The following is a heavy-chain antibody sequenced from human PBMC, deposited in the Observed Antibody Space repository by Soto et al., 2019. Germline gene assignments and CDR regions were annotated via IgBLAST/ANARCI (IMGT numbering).Heavy chain of an antibody. D-gene: IGHD2-2*01. CDR2: ISPYNGDT. J-gene: IGHJ4*02. Sequence: ASVKVSCKASGYSFTNYDISWVRQAPGQGLEWMGWISPYNGDTNYAQKLQGRVTMTTDTSTSTAYMELRSMRSDDTAVYYCARYCSSTSCDHYFDYWGQGTLVTVSS. CDR3: ARYCSSTSCDHYFDY. CDR1: GYSFTNYD. V-gene: IGHV1-18*01.